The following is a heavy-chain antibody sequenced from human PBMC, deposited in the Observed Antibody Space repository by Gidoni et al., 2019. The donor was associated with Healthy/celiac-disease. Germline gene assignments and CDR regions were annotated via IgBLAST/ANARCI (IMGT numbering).Heavy chain of an antibody. J-gene: IGHJ5*02. CDR1: GFTFSSYA. Sequence: EVQLLESGGGLGQTGGSLRLSCAASGFTFSSYAMSWVRQAPGTGLGWVSAIIGSGGSTYYADSVKGRFTISRDNSKNTLYLQMNSLRAEDTAVYDWAKLPGIARAGWFDPWGQGTLVTVSS. D-gene: IGHD6-13*01. CDR2: IIGSGGST. CDR3: AKLPGIARAGWFDP. V-gene: IGHV3-23*01.